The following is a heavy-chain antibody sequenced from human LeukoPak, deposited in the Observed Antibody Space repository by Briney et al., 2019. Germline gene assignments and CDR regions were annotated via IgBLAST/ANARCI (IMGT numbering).Heavy chain of an antibody. CDR3: ARDNTYYDILTGYYQGRPFDY. CDR2: ISAYNGNT. D-gene: IGHD3-9*01. V-gene: IGHV1-18*01. J-gene: IGHJ4*02. Sequence: AASVKVSCKASGYTFTSYGISWVRQAPGQGLEWMGWISAYNGNTNYAQTLQGRVTMTTDTSTSTAYMELRSLRSDDTAVYYCARDNTYYDILTGYYQGRPFDYWGQGTLVTVSS. CDR1: GYTFTSYG.